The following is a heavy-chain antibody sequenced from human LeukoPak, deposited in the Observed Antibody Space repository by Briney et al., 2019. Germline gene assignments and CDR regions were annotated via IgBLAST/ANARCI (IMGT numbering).Heavy chain of an antibody. CDR3: ARAPTNWNDAFDI. V-gene: IGHV3-21*01. CDR1: GFTFSSYS. Sequence: GGSLRLSCAASGFTFSSYSMNWVRQAPGKGLEWVSSISSSSSYIYYADSVKGRFTISRDNAKNSPYLQMNSLRAEDTAVYYCARAPTNWNDAFDIWGQGTMVTVSS. J-gene: IGHJ3*02. D-gene: IGHD1-1*01. CDR2: ISSSSSYI.